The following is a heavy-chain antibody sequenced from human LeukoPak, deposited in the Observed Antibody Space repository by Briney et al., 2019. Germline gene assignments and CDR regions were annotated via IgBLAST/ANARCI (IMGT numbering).Heavy chain of an antibody. CDR2: IIPIFGTA. D-gene: IGHD1-26*01. J-gene: IGHJ3*02. CDR3: ARESSSGSYFADAFDI. V-gene: IGHV1-69*13. CDR1: GGTFSSYA. Sequence: ASVKVSCKASGGTFSSYAISWVRQASGQGLEWMGGIIPIFGTANYAQKFQGRVTITADESTSTAYMELSSLRSEDTAVYYCARESSSGSYFADAFDIWGQGTMVTVSS.